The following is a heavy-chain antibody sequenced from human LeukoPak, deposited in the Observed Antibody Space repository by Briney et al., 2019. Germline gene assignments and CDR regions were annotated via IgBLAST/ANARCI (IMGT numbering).Heavy chain of an antibody. Sequence: PSETLSLTCTVSGGSISSSSYYWGWIRQPPGKGLEWIGSIYYSGSTYYNPSLKSRVTISVDTSKNQFSLKLSSVTAADTAVYYCARLEWVRGIIPYYYYYYMDVWGKGTTVTISS. D-gene: IGHD3-10*01. J-gene: IGHJ6*03. CDR3: ARLEWVRGIIPYYYYYYMDV. CDR2: IYYSGST. CDR1: GGSISSSSYY. V-gene: IGHV4-39*01.